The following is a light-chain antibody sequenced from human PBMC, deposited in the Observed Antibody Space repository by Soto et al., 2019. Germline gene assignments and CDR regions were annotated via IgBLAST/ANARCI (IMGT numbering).Light chain of an antibody. CDR2: AAS. Sequence: DIQMTQSPSSLSASVGDTVTITCRASQCIDRYLNWYQQKPGKAPKLLIYAASILESGVPSRFSGIGSGTDFALTISSLQPEDFVIYYCQQSFNSPYTFGQGTKVEIK. J-gene: IGKJ2*01. V-gene: IGKV1-39*01. CDR1: QCIDRY. CDR3: QQSFNSPYT.